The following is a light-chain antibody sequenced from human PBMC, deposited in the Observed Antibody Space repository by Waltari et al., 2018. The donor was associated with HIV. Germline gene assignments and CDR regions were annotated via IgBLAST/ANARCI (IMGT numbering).Light chain of an antibody. J-gene: IGKJ2*01. V-gene: IGKV3-20*01. CDR3: QQYGSSPLYT. CDR1: QSINSVY. CDR2: GAS. Sequence: EIVLTQSPGTLSLSPGGRDILSCRASQSINSVYLAWYQQIPGQTPRLLISGASSRATGIPDRFSGSRSGADFTLTISRLEPEDFAVYYCQQYGSSPLYTFGQGTKLEIK.